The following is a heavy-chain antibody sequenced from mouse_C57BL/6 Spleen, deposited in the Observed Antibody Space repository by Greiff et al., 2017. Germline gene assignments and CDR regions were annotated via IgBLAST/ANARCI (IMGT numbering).Heavy chain of an antibody. J-gene: IGHJ1*03. Sequence: VKLVASGAELVRPGTSVKVSCKASGYAFTNYLIEWVKQRPGQGLEWIGVINPGSGGTNYNEKFKGKATLTADKSSSTAYMQLSSLTSEDSAVYFCARSDYYGSSYRYFDVWGTGTTVTVSS. D-gene: IGHD1-1*01. V-gene: IGHV1-54*01. CDR3: ARSDYYGSSYRYFDV. CDR1: GYAFTNYL. CDR2: INPGSGGT.